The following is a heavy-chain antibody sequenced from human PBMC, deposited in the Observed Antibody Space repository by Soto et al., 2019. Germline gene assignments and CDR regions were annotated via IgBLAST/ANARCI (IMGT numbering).Heavy chain of an antibody. J-gene: IGHJ4*02. Sequence: PGGSPRLSCAASGFTFSSYDMHWVRQATGKGLEWVSAIGTAGDTYYPGSVKGRFTISRENAKNSLYLQMNSLRAGDTAVYYCARGGITGTHSDFDYWGQGTLVTVSS. V-gene: IGHV3-13*01. CDR2: IGTAGDT. CDR3: ARGGITGTHSDFDY. CDR1: GFTFSSYD. D-gene: IGHD1-20*01.